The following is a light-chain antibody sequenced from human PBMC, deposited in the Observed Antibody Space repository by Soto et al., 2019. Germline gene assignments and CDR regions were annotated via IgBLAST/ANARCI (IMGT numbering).Light chain of an antibody. Sequence: DIQMTQSPSTLSASVGDRVTITCRASQSISSWLAWYQQKPGKAPKLLIYKASTLKSEVPSRFSGSGSGTEFTLTISSLQPDDFATYYCQQYNGLITFGQGTRLEIK. V-gene: IGKV1-5*03. CDR1: QSISSW. CDR2: KAS. CDR3: QQYNGLIT. J-gene: IGKJ5*01.